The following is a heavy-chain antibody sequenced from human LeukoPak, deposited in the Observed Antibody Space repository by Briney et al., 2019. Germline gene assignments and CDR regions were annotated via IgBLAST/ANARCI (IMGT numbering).Heavy chain of an antibody. CDR3: AGKLVGYCSSTSCYTLDY. CDR1: GGSISSYY. CDR2: IYTSGST. Sequence: KPSETLSLTCTVSGGSISSYYWSWIRQPAGKGLEWIGRIYTSGSTNYNPSLKSRVTMSVDMSKNQFSLKLSSVTAADTAVYYCAGKLVGYCSSTSCYTLDYWGQGTLVTVSS. V-gene: IGHV4-4*07. J-gene: IGHJ4*02. D-gene: IGHD2-2*02.